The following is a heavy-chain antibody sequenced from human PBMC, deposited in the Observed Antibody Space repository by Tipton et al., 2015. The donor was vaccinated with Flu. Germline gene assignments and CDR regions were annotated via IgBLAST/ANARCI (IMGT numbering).Heavy chain of an antibody. J-gene: IGHJ5*01. D-gene: IGHD3-10*01. V-gene: IGHV4-39*07. Sequence: LSLTCSVSGGSIESVSYYWTWIRQSPGKGLEWIGSVSSSGGAYNNPFLNSRVSISVDTSKNQFSLSLNSVTAADTAVYYCARGSGSGTFVIFDFWGQGTLVTVSS. CDR1: GGSIESVSYY. CDR2: VSSSGGA. CDR3: ARGSGSGTFVIFDF.